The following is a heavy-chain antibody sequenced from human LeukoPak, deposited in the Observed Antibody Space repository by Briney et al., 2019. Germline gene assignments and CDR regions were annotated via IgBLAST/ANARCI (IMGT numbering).Heavy chain of an antibody. CDR2: IYTSGTT. Sequence: SETLSLTCTVSDDSLSGYYCHWIRQSAGKGLEWIGRIYTSGTTNYSPSLNSRVNLSVDTSKRQCSLKLSAVAAADTAVYYCARSRPLYASGNFYNVDAFDIWGQRTMVTVSS. J-gene: IGHJ3*02. D-gene: IGHD3-10*01. CDR1: DDSLSGYY. V-gene: IGHV4-4*07. CDR3: ARSRPLYASGNFYNVDAFDI.